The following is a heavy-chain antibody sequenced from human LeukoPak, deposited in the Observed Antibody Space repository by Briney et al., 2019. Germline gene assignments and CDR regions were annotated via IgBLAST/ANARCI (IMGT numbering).Heavy chain of an antibody. CDR3: AREFLGGVIVSNWFDP. V-gene: IGHV4-4*07. D-gene: IGHD3-16*02. CDR1: GGSISSYY. Sequence: SETLSLTCTVSGGSISSYYWSWIRQPAGKGLEWIGRIYTSGSTNYNPSLKSRVTMSVDTSKNQFSLKLSSVTAADTAVYYCAREFLGGVIVSNWFDPWGQGTLVTVSS. CDR2: IYTSGST. J-gene: IGHJ5*02.